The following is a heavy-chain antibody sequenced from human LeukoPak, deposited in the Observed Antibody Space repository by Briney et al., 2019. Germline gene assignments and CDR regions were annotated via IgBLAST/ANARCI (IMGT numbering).Heavy chain of an antibody. Sequence: SETLSLTCTVSGGSISSSYWSWIRQPPGKGLEWIGYMYYSGSTNYSPSLKSRVTISADTSKNQFSLKLSSVTAADTAVYYCARRYCTDGVCYLISWGQGTLVTVSS. D-gene: IGHD2-8*01. V-gene: IGHV4-59*01. CDR3: ARRYCTDGVCYLIS. CDR2: MYYSGST. J-gene: IGHJ5*02. CDR1: GGSISSSY.